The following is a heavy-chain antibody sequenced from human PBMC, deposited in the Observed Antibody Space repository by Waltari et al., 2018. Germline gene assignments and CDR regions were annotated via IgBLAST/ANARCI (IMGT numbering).Heavy chain of an antibody. D-gene: IGHD4-17*01. CDR1: GYSTSSDYY. J-gene: IGHJ4*02. V-gene: IGHV4-38-2*01. Sequence: QVQLQQSGPGLVKPSETLSLTCAVSGYSTSSDYYWGWIRQSPGKGLEWIGSINHSGGAYYNPSLKSRAIISVDTSKDQFSLKLNSVTAADTAVYHCARSTVTRYFDYWGLGTQVTVSS. CDR2: INHSGGA. CDR3: ARSTVTRYFDY.